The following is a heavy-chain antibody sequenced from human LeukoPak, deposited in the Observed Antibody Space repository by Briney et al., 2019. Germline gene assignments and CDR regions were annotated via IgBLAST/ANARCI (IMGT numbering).Heavy chain of an antibody. V-gene: IGHV3-23*01. CDR3: AKSYYYDSSGQYYFDH. D-gene: IGHD3-22*01. Sequence: GGSPRLSCAVSGFTFSSSAMSWVRQAPGKGLEWVSGISGSSGSTNYADSVKGRFTISRDKSKNTLHLQMNSLRAEDTAVYYCAKSYYYDSSGQYYFDHWGQGTLVTVSS. CDR2: ISGSSGST. J-gene: IGHJ4*02. CDR1: GFTFSSSA.